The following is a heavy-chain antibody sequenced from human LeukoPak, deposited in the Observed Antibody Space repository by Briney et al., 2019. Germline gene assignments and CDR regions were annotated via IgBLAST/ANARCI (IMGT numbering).Heavy chain of an antibody. D-gene: IGHD4-17*01. CDR2: VYYTGST. CDR1: GGSISTYY. J-gene: IGHJ5*02. CDR3: ARDLGADYGDYVFDP. Sequence: SETLSLTCTVSGGSISTYYWNWIRQPPEKGLEWIGYVYYTGSTNYNPSLKSRVTISVDTSKNQFSLKLTSVTAADTAVYYCARDLGADYGDYVFDPWGQGTLVTVSS. V-gene: IGHV4-59*01.